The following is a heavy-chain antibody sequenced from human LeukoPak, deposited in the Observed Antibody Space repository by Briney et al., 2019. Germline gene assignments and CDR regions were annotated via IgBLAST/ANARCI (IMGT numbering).Heavy chain of an antibody. J-gene: IGHJ4*02. CDR2: ISGSGRYI. V-gene: IGHV3-23*01. Sequence: PGGSLRLSCAASDFTFSSYDMTWVRQAPGKGLEWVASISGSGRYIFSADSMRGRFTISRDNSAKTLYLEIYSLRVDDTATYFCGGKFPGAAYYFDSWGQGTLVAVSS. CDR3: GGKFPGAAYYFDS. CDR1: DFTFSSYD. D-gene: IGHD2-21*01.